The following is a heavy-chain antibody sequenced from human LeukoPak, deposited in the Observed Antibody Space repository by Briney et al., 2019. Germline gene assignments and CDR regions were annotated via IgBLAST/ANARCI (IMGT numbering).Heavy chain of an antibody. CDR2: IYHSGST. CDR1: GYSISSGYY. J-gene: IGHJ4*02. D-gene: IGHD5-12*01. V-gene: IGHV4-38-2*02. CDR3: ARVYSGYNKDY. Sequence: PSETLSLTCTVSGYSISSGYYWGWIRQPPGKGLEWIGSIYHSGSTYYNPSLKSRVTISVDTSKNQFSLKPSSVTVADTAVYYCARVYSGYNKDYWGQGTLVTVSS.